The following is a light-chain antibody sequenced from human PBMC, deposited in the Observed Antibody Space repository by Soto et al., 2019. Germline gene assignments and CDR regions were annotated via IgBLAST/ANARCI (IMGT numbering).Light chain of an antibody. Sequence: QSVLTQPPSVSGAPGQRVTISFTGSSSNIGAGYDVHWYQQLPGTAPRLLIYGNSNRPSGVTDRFSGSKSGTSASLAITGLQAEDEADYYCQSYDSSLSGVVFGGGTKLTVL. CDR2: GNS. CDR3: QSYDSSLSGVV. J-gene: IGLJ2*01. CDR1: SSNIGAGYD. V-gene: IGLV1-40*01.